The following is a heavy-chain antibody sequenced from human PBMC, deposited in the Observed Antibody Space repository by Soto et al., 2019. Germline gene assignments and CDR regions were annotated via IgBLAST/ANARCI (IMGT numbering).Heavy chain of an antibody. CDR1: GGSISSYY. J-gene: IGHJ5*02. D-gene: IGHD3-22*01. Sequence: SETLSLTCTVSGGSISSYYWSWIRQPPGNGLEWIGYIYYSGSTNYNPSLKSRVTISVDTSKNQFSLKLSSVTAADTAVYYCARGTTYYYDSSGYSLGPPFDPWGQGTLVTVSS. CDR3: ARGTTYYYDSSGYSLGPPFDP. V-gene: IGHV4-59*01. CDR2: IYYSGST.